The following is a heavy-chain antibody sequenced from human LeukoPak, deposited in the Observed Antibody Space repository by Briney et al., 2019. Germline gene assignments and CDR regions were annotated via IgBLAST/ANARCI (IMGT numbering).Heavy chain of an antibody. J-gene: IGHJ3*02. Sequence: GASVKVSCKASGYTFTSYGISWVRQAPGQGLEWMGWISAYNGNTNYAQKFQGRITMSRDTSTSTVYMELRSLRSDDTAVYYCASLKNSYDSSGYLVTDAFDIWGQGTMVTVSS. CDR2: ISAYNGNT. D-gene: IGHD3-22*01. CDR1: GYTFTSYG. V-gene: IGHV1-18*01. CDR3: ASLKNSYDSSGYLVTDAFDI.